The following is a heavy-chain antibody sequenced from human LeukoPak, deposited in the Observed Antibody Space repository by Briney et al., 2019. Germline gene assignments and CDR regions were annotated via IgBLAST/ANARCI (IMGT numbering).Heavy chain of an antibody. J-gene: IGHJ4*02. D-gene: IGHD3-22*01. Sequence: PGKSLRLSCAASGFTLTSLPLHWVRQAPGKGLEWVAVSSTHGSDEYYADSVKGRFTVFSDNSKKTVYLQMDSLRAEDTAVYHCAMDYYDSNGYSRGWDYWGQGTLVTVSS. CDR1: GFTLTSLP. V-gene: IGHV3-30*04. CDR3: AMDYYDSNGYSRGWDY. CDR2: SSTHGSDE.